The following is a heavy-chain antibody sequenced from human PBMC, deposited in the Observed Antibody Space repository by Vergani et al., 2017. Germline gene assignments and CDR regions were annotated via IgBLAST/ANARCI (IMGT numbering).Heavy chain of an antibody. V-gene: IGHV3-23*01. CDR3: VKDAGSYENFFDS. Sequence: EVQLLESGGSLKQPGGSVRLSCAASGFTFSTYAMHWVRQGPGKGLEWVSALTGGGGSTYYADSFKGRFIISRDNSRDTLYLQMNSLRPEDTATYYCVKDAGSYENFFDSWGQETLVTVSS. CDR1: GFTFSTYA. D-gene: IGHD1-26*01. J-gene: IGHJ4*02. CDR2: LTGGGGST.